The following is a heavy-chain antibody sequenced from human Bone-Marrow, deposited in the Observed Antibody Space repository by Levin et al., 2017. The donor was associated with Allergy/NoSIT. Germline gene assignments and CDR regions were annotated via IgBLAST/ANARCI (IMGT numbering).Heavy chain of an antibody. D-gene: IGHD4-17*01. V-gene: IGHV3-7*01. CDR2: IKQDGSEK. CDR1: GFTFSSYW. CDR3: ALGYGDYVEGDYFDY. J-gene: IGHJ4*02. Sequence: LSLTCAASGFTFSSYWMSWVRQAPGKGLEWVANIKQDGSEKYYVDSVKGRFTISRDNAKNSLYLQMNSLRAEDTAVYYCALGYGDYVEGDYFDYWGQGTLVTVSS.